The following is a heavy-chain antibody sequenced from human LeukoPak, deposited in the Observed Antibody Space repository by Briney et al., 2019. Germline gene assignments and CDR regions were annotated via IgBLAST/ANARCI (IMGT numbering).Heavy chain of an antibody. Sequence: PGGSLRLSCAASGFTFSSYGMHCVRQAPGKGLEWVANIKQDGSEKYYVDSVKGRFTISRDNGKNSLYLQMNSLRAEDTAVYYCARGRGALDYWGQGTLVTVSS. J-gene: IGHJ4*02. D-gene: IGHD3-10*01. CDR3: ARGRGALDY. CDR2: IKQDGSEK. CDR1: GFTFSSYG. V-gene: IGHV3-7*04.